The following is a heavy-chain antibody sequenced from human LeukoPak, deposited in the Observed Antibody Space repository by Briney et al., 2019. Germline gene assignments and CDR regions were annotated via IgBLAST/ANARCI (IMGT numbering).Heavy chain of an antibody. CDR3: AREPFTIIGVVIPKGGFADY. CDR1: GYTFTGYY. J-gene: IGHJ4*02. V-gene: IGHV1-2*06. D-gene: IGHD3-3*01. Sequence: GAAVKVSCKASGYTFTGYYMHGVRQAPGQGGEWMGRINPNSGGTNYAQKFQGRVTMTRDTSISTDYMELSRLRSDDTAVYYCAREPFTIIGVVIPKGGFADYWGQGTLVTVSS. CDR2: INPNSGGT.